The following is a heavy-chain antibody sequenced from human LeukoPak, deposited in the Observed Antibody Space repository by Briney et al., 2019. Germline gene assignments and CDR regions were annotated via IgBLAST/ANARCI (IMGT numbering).Heavy chain of an antibody. J-gene: IGHJ4*02. CDR3: AKAYSSSLEGFDY. D-gene: IGHD6-6*01. CDR1: GSTFSSYG. V-gene: IGHV3-30*02. CDR2: IRYDGSNK. Sequence: GGSLRLSCAASGSTFSSYGMHWVRQAPGKGLEWVAFIRYDGSNKYYADSVKGRFTISRDNSKNTLYLQMNSLRAEDTAVYYCAKAYSSSLEGFDYWGQGTLVTVSS.